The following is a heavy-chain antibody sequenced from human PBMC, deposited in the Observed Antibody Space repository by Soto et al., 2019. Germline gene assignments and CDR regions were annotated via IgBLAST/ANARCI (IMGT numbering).Heavy chain of an antibody. CDR1: GGSISSSSYY. V-gene: IGHV4-39*01. CDR3: ASIIAARPDY. Sequence: SETLSLTCTVSGGSISSSSYYWGWIRQPPGKGLEWIGSIYYSGSTYYNPSLKSRVTISVDTPTNQFSLKLSSVTAADTAVYYCASIIAARPDYWGQGTLVTVSS. CDR2: IYYSGST. J-gene: IGHJ4*02. D-gene: IGHD6-6*01.